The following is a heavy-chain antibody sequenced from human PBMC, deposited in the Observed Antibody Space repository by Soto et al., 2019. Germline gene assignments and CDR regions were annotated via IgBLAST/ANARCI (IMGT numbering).Heavy chain of an antibody. CDR3: AREVQVHTPAFVY. Sequence: QVQLVQSGAEMKKPGSSVKVSCQSSGGTFNTYAMNWVRQAPGQGPEWMGDISPMFGAANYAPKFQDRVTITADESTGTSYMQLSSLTSEDTALYFCAREVQVHTPAFVYWGQGNLVTVSS. CDR2: ISPMFGAA. J-gene: IGHJ4*02. CDR1: GGTFNTYA. V-gene: IGHV1-69*19. D-gene: IGHD3-10*01.